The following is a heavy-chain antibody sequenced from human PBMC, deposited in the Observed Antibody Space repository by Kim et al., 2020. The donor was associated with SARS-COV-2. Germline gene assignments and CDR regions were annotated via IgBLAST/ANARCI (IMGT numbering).Heavy chain of an antibody. CDR2: VHFSGST. CDR3: ARLWATAGVRWFDT. J-gene: IGHJ5*02. V-gene: IGHV4-39*01. D-gene: IGHD6-13*01. CDR1: GGSISSTTNY. Sequence: SETLSLTCTVSGGSISSTTNYWGWVRQTPGAGLEWIGNVHFSGSTYYNPSLKSRVTMSVDRPRNRFSLKFNSVTATDTAVYYCARLWATAGVRWFDTWGQGTLVTVSS.